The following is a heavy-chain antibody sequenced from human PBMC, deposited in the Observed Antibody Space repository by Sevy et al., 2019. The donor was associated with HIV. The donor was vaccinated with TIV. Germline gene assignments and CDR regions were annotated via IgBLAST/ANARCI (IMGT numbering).Heavy chain of an antibody. V-gene: IGHV3-66*01. CDR3: ARESSSTWQAGYYGMAV. D-gene: IGHD6-13*01. CDR2: IYSRGTT. CDR1: GFTVSSDY. J-gene: IGHJ6*02. Sequence: GGSLRLSCAASGFTVSSDYMTWVRQAPGKGLEWVSVIYSRGTTYYADSVQGRLNMSRDNSKNTVYLEMKSLRAEDTAVYFCARESSSTWQAGYYGMAVWGQGTTVTVSS.